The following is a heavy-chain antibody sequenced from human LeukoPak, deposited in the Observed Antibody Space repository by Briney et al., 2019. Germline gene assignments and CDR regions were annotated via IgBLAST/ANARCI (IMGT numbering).Heavy chain of an antibody. D-gene: IGHD6-19*01. J-gene: IGHJ6*02. CDR2: IIPIFGTA. CDR3: ARDLADYYYGMDV. CDR1: GGTFSSYA. Sequence: SVKVSCKASGGTFSSYAISWVRQAPGQGLEWMGGIIPIFGTANYAQKFQGRVTITADESTSTAYMELSSLRSEDTAVYYCARDLADYYYGMDVWGQGTTVTVAS. V-gene: IGHV1-69*13.